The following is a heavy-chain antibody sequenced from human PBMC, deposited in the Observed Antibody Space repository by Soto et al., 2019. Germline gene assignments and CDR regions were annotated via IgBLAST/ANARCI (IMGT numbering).Heavy chain of an antibody. D-gene: IGHD2-8*01. CDR3: AKDPSSVDCTNGVCYNWYFDL. J-gene: IGHJ2*01. CDR1: GFTFSSYA. CDR2: ISGSGGST. V-gene: IGHV3-23*01. Sequence: EVQLLESGGGLVQPGGSLRLSCAASGFTFSSYAMSWVRQAPGKGLEWVSAISGSGGSTYYADSVKGRFTISRDNSKNTLYLQRNSLRAEDTAVYYCAKDPSSVDCTNGVCYNWYFDLWGRGTLVTVSS.